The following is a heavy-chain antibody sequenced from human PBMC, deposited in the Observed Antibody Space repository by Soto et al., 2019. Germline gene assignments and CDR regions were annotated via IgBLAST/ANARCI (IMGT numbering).Heavy chain of an antibody. CDR3: AKDGYYHDSRGYFLGYYFHY. D-gene: IGHD3-22*01. CDR2: ISYDGNDK. J-gene: IGHJ4*02. Sequence: GGSLRLSCAASGFSFNNYAIHWVRQAPGKGLEWVAVISYDGNDKFYADSVKGRFSISRDNSKNMLFLQMDSLRAEDTAVYYCAKDGYYHDSRGYFLGYYFHYWGQGTLVTVSS. V-gene: IGHV3-30*18. CDR1: GFSFNNYA.